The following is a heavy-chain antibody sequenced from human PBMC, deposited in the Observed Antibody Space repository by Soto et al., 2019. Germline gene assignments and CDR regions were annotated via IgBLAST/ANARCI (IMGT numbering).Heavy chain of an antibody. CDR3: AKSASLLPHYYYYGMDV. CDR2: ISGSGGST. CDR1: GFTFSSYA. J-gene: IGHJ6*02. D-gene: IGHD3-22*01. Sequence: EVQLLESGGGLVQPGGSLRLSCAASGFTFSSYAMSWVRQAPGKGLEWVSAISGSGGSTYYADSVKGRFTISRDNSKNTLYLQMNSLRAEDTAVYYCAKSASLLPHYYYYGMDVWGQGTTVTVSS. V-gene: IGHV3-23*01.